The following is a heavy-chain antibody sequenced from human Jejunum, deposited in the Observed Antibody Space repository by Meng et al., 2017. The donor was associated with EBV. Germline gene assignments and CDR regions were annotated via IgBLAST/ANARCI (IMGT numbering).Heavy chain of an antibody. CDR3: ARDQDGAGGTIDY. CDR1: GFTLSSYW. CDR2: ITSDGSGT. J-gene: IGHJ4*02. Sequence: EGQVVEAGGGLVQPGGSLRLSCAASGFTLSSYWMQWVRQVPGKGLVWVSRITSDGSGTTYADSVKGRFTISRDNAKNTLYLQMNSLRVEDTAVYYCARDQDGAGGTIDYWGQGTLVTVSS. D-gene: IGHD1-26*01. V-gene: IGHV3-74*01.